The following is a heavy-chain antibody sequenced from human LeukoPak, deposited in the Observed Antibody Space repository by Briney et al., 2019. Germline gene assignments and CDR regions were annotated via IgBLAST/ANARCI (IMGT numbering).Heavy chain of an antibody. Sequence: SETLSLTCAVYGGSFSGYYWSWIRQPPGKGLEWIGEINHSGSTNYNPSLKSRVTISVETSKNQFSLKLSSVTAADTAVYYCARGRTLGYCSSTSCSGRWFDPWGQGTLVTVSS. V-gene: IGHV4-34*01. D-gene: IGHD2-2*01. J-gene: IGHJ5*02. CDR3: ARGRTLGYCSSTSCSGRWFDP. CDR1: GGSFSGYY. CDR2: INHSGST.